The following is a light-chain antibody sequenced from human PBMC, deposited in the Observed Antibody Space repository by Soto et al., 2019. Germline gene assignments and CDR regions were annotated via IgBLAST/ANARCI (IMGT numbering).Light chain of an antibody. CDR1: QSLSNFF. J-gene: IGKJ5*01. CDR3: QQYESSPIT. CDR2: GTS. V-gene: IGKV3-20*01. Sequence: IVLPQSPGILSLSPGEGDNISCRYSQSLSNFFLAWYQQKPGQAPRLLIYGTSIRATGIPDRFSGSGSETDFTLTVNRLEPEDFAVYYCQQYESSPITFGQGTRLDIK.